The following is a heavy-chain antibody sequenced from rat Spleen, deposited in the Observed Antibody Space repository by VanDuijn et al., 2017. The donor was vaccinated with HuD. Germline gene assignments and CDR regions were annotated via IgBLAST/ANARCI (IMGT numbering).Heavy chain of an antibody. J-gene: IGHJ2*01. CDR2: VYPDSGTT. V-gene: IGHV1-36*01. CDR3: TRGPNYGVYSDYFDY. D-gene: IGHD1-11*01. Sequence: VQLLQSGAALVKPGASVKMSCKTSGYTFTDYWVSWVKQSHGKSLEWIGDVYPDSGTTNFNERFKGKATLTVDKSTSTAYVELSRLTSEDSAIYYCTRGPNYGVYSDYFDYWGQGVMVTVSS. CDR1: GYTFTDYW.